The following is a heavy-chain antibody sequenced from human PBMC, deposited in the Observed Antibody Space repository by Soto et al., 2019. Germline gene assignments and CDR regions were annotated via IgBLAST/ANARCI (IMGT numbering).Heavy chain of an antibody. CDR1: GYTFTSYA. J-gene: IGHJ5*02. Sequence: QVQLVQSGAEVKKPGASVKVSCKASGYTFTSYAMHWVRQAPGQRLEWMGWINAGNGNTKYSQKFQGRVTITRDTXASTAYMELSSLRSEDTAVYYCARGFAGPWGWFDPWGQGTLVTVSS. V-gene: IGHV1-3*01. D-gene: IGHD7-27*01. CDR3: ARGFAGPWGWFDP. CDR2: INAGNGNT.